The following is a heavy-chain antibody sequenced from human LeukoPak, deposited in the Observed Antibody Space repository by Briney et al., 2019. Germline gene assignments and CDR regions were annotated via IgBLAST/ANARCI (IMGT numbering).Heavy chain of an antibody. CDR3: ARVITAGDWRGFDY. D-gene: IGHD2-21*01. Sequence: GESLKISCKGSGXSFTSYWIGWVRQTPGKGLEWKGIIYPGDSDTRYSPSFQGQVTISADKSISTAYLQWSSLKASDTAMYHCARVITAGDWRGFDYWGQGTLVTVSS. CDR2: IYPGDSDT. J-gene: IGHJ4*02. V-gene: IGHV5-51*01. CDR1: GXSFTSYW.